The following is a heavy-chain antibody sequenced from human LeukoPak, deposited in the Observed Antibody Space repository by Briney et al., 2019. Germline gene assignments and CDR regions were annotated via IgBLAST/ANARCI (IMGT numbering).Heavy chain of an antibody. J-gene: IGHJ6*03. Sequence: PGGSLRLSCAASGFTFSSYGMHWVRQAPGKGLEWVAFIRYDGSNKYYADSVKGRFTISRDNSKNTLYLQMNSLRAEDTAVYYCAKSPDCSSTSCYDHYYYYYMDVWGKGTTVTVSS. CDR1: GFTFSSYG. CDR2: IRYDGSNK. D-gene: IGHD2-2*01. V-gene: IGHV3-30*02. CDR3: AKSPDCSSTSCYDHYYYYYMDV.